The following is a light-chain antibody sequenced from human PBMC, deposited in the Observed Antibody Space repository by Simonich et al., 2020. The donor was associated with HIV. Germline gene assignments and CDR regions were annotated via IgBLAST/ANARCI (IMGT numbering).Light chain of an antibody. CDR1: SSNIGAGYD. Sequence: QSVLTQPPSVSGAPGQRVTISCTGSSSNIGAGYDVHWYQQLPGTAPKLLIYDNTNRPSGIPDRFSGSKSGTSPSLAITGLQAEDEAGYYCQSYDSSLSAWVFGGGTKLTVL. J-gene: IGLJ3*02. CDR2: DNT. V-gene: IGLV1-40*01. CDR3: QSYDSSLSAWV.